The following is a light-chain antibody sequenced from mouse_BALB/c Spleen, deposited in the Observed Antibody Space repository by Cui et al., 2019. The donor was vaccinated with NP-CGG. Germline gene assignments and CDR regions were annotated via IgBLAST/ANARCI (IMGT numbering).Light chain of an antibody. CDR2: GTN. J-gene: IGLJ1*01. Sequence: HAFVPPHSALTTSLGETVTLTCRSSTGAVTTSNYANWVQEKPDHLFTGLIGGTNNRTPGVPARFSGSLIGDKAALTITGAQTEDEAIYFCALWYSNHWVFGGGTKLTVL. CDR1: TGAVTTSNY. V-gene: IGLV1*01. CDR3: ALWYSNHWV.